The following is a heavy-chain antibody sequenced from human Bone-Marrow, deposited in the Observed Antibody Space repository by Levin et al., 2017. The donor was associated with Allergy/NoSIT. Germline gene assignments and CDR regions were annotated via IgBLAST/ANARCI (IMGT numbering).Heavy chain of an antibody. J-gene: IGHJ4*02. V-gene: IGHV3-11*01. D-gene: IGHD3-16*01. CDR1: GFIFSDHY. Sequence: GESLKISCEASGFIFSDHYVSWIRQAPGKGLEWVSYISNSGSVKYYADSVKGRFTISRDNAKNSLYLQMDSLRADDTAVYYCARGRAKFEFWGQGTLVTVSS. CDR3: ARGRAKFEF. CDR2: ISNSGSVK.